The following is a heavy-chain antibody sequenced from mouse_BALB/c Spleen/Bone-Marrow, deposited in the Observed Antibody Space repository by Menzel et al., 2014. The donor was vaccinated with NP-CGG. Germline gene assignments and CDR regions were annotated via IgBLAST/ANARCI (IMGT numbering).Heavy chain of an antibody. CDR2: IDPANGNT. Sequence: VQLKESGAELVKPGASVKLSCSASGFNIKDTYMHWVKQRPEQGLEWIGRIDPANGNTKYDPKFQDKATITADTSSNTVDLQLSSLTFEDTAVYYGARQEFAIYWYFDVWGAGTTVTVSS. CDR1: GFNIKDTY. D-gene: IGHD1-3*01. CDR3: ARQEFAIYWYFDV. V-gene: IGHV14-3*02. J-gene: IGHJ1*01.